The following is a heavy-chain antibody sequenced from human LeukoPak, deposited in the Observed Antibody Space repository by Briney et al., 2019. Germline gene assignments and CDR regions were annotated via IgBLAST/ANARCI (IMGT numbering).Heavy chain of an antibody. J-gene: IGHJ4*02. CDR1: GFTFSSYA. V-gene: IGHV3-23*01. CDR3: AKSSYYDASGYYREFYFDS. CDR2: ISGSGGST. D-gene: IGHD3-22*01. Sequence: GGSLRLSCAASGFTFSSYAMSWVRQAPGKGLEWVSSISGSGGSTHYVDSVKGRFTISRDKTKNTLYLQMNSLRAEDTAVYYCAKSSYYDASGYYREFYFDSWGQGTLVTVSS.